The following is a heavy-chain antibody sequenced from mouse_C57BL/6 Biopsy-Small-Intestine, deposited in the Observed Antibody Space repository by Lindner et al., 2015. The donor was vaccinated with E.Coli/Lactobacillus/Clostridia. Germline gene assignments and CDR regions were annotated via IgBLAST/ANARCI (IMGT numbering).Heavy chain of an antibody. CDR3: ARGGDADY. CDR1: GYTFTNYV. D-gene: IGHD3-3*01. Sequence: VQLQESGPELVEPGASVKMSCKASGYTFTNYVMYWVKQKPGQGLEWIGYVNPYSDGSKYSENFKGKATLTSDKSSSTAYMELSSLTSEDSAVYYCARGGDADYWGQGTTLTISS. J-gene: IGHJ2*01. V-gene: IGHV1-14*01. CDR2: VNPYSDGS.